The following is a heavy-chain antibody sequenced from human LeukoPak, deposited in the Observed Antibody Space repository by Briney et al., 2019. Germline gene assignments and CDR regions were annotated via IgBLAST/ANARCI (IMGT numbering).Heavy chain of an antibody. CDR2: IYYSGST. CDR1: GGSISGYY. V-gene: IGHV4-59*01. J-gene: IGHJ4*02. D-gene: IGHD3-22*01. Sequence: SETLSLTCTVSGGSISGYYWSWIRQPPGKGLEWIGYIYYSGSTNYNPSLESRVTLSVDTSKNQSSLKLTSVTAADTAVYYCARGYYDSSGYYLAAYWGQGTLVTVSS. CDR3: ARGYYDSSGYYLAAY.